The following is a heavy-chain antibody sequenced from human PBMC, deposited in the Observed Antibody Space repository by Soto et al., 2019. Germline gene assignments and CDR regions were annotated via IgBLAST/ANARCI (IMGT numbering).Heavy chain of an antibody. CDR2: IYYSGST. V-gene: IGHV4-31*03. CDR3: ARRPSPVTAPLDY. D-gene: IGHD2-21*02. J-gene: IGHJ4*02. CDR1: GGSISSGGYY. Sequence: QVQLQESGPGLVKPSQTLSLTCTVSGGSISSGGYYWSWIRQHPGKGLEWIGYIYYSGSTYYNPHLTIRVTLSVRTSKNQYSLKLSSVTAADTAVYYCARRPSPVTAPLDYWGQGPLVTVSS.